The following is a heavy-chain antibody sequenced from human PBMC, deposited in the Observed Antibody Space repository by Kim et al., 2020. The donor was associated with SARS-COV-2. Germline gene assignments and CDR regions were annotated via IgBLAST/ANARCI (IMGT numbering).Heavy chain of an antibody. Sequence: GGSLRLSCAASGFTFGDYAIHWVRQAPGKGLEWVSGISWNSASKEYADSVKGRFTISRDNAKNSLYLQMNSLRVEDMALYFCAKDVGGGSARDFDYWGQGALVTVSS. CDR2: ISWNSASK. J-gene: IGHJ4*02. V-gene: IGHV3-9*03. CDR3: AKDVGGGSARDFDY. D-gene: IGHD6-6*01. CDR1: GFTFGDYA.